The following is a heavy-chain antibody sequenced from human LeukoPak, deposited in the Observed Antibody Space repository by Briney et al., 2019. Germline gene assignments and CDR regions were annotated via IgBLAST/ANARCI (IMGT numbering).Heavy chain of an antibody. J-gene: IGHJ5*01. Sequence: GGSLRLSCVASGFSFGNYAMSWVRQAPGKGLQWVSQISGTGGATWYAGFARDRFTISRDNSKETLYLQMSGLRVEDTAMYYCVKDPRDTYGTNWFVSWGQGTLLIVSS. D-gene: IGHD2-21*01. CDR2: ISGTGGAT. V-gene: IGHV3-23*01. CDR3: VKDPRDTYGTNWFVS. CDR1: GFSFGNYA.